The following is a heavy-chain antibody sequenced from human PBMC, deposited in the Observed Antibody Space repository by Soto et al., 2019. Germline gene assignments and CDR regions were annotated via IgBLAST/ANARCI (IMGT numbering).Heavy chain of an antibody. D-gene: IGHD3-3*01. CDR2: MDPNSGVT. J-gene: IGHJ6*02. CDR3: ARERKFDFWRKGLDV. Sequence: QVQLVQSGAEVKKPGASVKVSCKASGYTFTSHDIKWVRQATGQGLEWMRWMDPNSGVTGYAQKFQGRVTMTRNTSTNTAHMELSSLTSDDTAVYYCARERKFDFWRKGLDVWGQGTTVTVSS. CDR1: GYTFTSHD. V-gene: IGHV1-8*01.